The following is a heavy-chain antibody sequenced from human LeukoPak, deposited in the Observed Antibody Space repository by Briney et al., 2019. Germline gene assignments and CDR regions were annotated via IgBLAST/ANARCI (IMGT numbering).Heavy chain of an antibody. Sequence: SVKVSCKASGGTFSSYAISWVRQAPGQGLEWMGGIIPIFGTANYAQKFQGRVTITTDESTSTAYMELSSLRSEDTAVYYCARGRLEAGVYYHHMDVWGKGTTVTGSS. CDR2: IIPIFGTA. J-gene: IGHJ6*03. CDR1: GGTFSSYA. V-gene: IGHV1-69*05. CDR3: ARGRLEAGVYYHHMDV. D-gene: IGHD2-15*01.